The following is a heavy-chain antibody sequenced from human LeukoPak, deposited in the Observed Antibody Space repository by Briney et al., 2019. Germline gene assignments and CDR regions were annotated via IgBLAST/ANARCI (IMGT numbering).Heavy chain of an antibody. Sequence: GESLKISCQASGYIFTDYWIGWVRQMPGKGLERMAIIYCDGSKITYSPSFQSQVTISVDKSISTAYLQWSSLKASDTAIYFCARRAALGMRYFDSWGQGVLLTVSS. D-gene: IGHD3-16*01. CDR2: IYCDGSKI. V-gene: IGHV5-51*01. CDR3: ARRAALGMRYFDS. J-gene: IGHJ4*02. CDR1: GYIFTDYW.